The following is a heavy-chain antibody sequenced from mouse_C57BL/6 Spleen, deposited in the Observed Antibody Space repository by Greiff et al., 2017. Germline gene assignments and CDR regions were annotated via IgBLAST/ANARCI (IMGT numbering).Heavy chain of an antibody. V-gene: IGHV1-59*01. J-gene: IGHJ2*01. CDR1: GYTFTSYW. Sequence: QVQLQQSGAELVRPGTSVKLSCKASGYTFTSYWMHWVKQRPGQGLEWIGVIDPSDSYTNYNQKFKGKATLTVDTSSSTAYMQLSSLTSEDSAVYYCARRTTVVAPFDYWGQGTTLTVSS. CDR2: IDPSDSYT. CDR3: ARRTTVVAPFDY. D-gene: IGHD1-1*01.